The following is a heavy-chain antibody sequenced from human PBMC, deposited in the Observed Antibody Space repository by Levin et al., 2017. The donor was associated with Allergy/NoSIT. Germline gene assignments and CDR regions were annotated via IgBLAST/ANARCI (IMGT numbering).Heavy chain of an antibody. CDR1: GFTFDDYA. J-gene: IGHJ4*02. CDR3: ARPLDY. CDR2: ISWNSDSI. V-gene: IGHV3-9*01. Sequence: GGSLRLSCVASGFTFDDYAMHWVRQAPGKGLEWVSGISWNSDSIGYADSVKGRFTISRDNAKNSLYLQMNSLRREDTALYYCARPLDYWGQGTLVTVSS.